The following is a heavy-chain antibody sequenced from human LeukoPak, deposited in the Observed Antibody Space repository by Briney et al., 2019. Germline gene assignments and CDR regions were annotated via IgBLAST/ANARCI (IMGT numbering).Heavy chain of an antibody. V-gene: IGHV1-18*01. J-gene: IGHJ4*02. D-gene: IGHD3-3*01. CDR2: ISAYNGDT. CDR3: ARGSDDFWSGYSRWFDY. Sequence: ASVKVSCKASGYTFTRYGISWVRQAPGQGLEWMGWISAYNGDTNYAQKVQGRVTMTTDTSTSTAYMELRSLRSDDTAVYYCARGSDDFWSGYSRWFDYWGQGTLVTVSS. CDR1: GYTFTRYG.